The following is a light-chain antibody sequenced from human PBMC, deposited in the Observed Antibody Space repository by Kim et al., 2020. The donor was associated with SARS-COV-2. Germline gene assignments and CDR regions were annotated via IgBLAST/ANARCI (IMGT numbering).Light chain of an antibody. Sequence: GGGVTLTCAASTRAATSGDYPKRFQQQTGQEPRALMYNTSSKHSWTPAGCSGGPLGGKDALTLSGVQQEEEAEDYCLLYYGGAYVVFGGGTQLTVL. CDR3: LLYYGGAYVV. CDR1: TRAATSGDY. V-gene: IGLV7-43*01. J-gene: IGLJ2*01. CDR2: NTS.